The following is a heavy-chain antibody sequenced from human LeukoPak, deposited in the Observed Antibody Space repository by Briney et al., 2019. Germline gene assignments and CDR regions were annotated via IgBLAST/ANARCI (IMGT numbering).Heavy chain of an antibody. D-gene: IGHD6-19*01. CDR2: IYSTGST. V-gene: IGHV4-59*08. Sequence: SETLSLTRTVAAGSLDTYYWSSIRQPPGKGLEWIGYIYSTGSTNYNPSLKSRVTISVDTSKNQFSLNLSSVTAADTAVDYCAKPVFSSGWHLDYGGQGTLVTVSS. J-gene: IGHJ4*02. CDR1: AGSLDTYY. CDR3: AKPVFSSGWHLDY.